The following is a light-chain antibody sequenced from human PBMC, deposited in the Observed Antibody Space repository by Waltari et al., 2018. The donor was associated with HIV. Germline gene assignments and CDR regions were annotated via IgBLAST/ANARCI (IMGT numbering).Light chain of an antibody. J-gene: IGKJ4*01. V-gene: IGKV1-8*01. CDR3: QQYYSYPLT. CDR2: DAS. CDR1: LGISSF. Sequence: AVRMTQSPSSFSASTGDRVTITCRASLGISSFLAWYQQKPGKAPELLMSDASTLQSGVPSRFSGRGFGTEFTFTISSLQSEDFATYYCQQYYSYPLTFGGGTKVEVK.